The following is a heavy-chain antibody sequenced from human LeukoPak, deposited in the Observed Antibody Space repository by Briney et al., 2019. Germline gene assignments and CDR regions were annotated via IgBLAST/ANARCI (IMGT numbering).Heavy chain of an antibody. J-gene: IGHJ4*02. CDR3: ASHARGGRFDY. D-gene: IGHD3-16*01. CDR1: GGSISSYY. CDR2: IYYSGST. Sequence: KTSETLSLTCTVSGGSISSYYWSWIRQPPGKGLEWIGYIYYSGSTNYNPSLKSRVTISVDTSKNQFSLKLSSVTAADTAVYYCASHARGGRFDYWGQGTLVTVSS. V-gene: IGHV4-59*01.